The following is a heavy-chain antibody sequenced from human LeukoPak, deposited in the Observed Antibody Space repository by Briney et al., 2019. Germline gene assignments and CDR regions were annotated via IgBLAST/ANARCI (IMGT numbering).Heavy chain of an antibody. CDR3: ARHFYDSGGYYTYFDH. CDR1: RFTFSSYS. Sequence: PGGSLRLSCAASRFTFSSYSMNWVRQAPGKGLEWISYISSTSRSINCADSVKGRFTISRDTAKNSLYLQMDSLSDEDTAVYYCARHFYDSGGYYTYFDHWGQGTLVTVSS. D-gene: IGHD3-22*01. CDR2: ISSTSRSI. V-gene: IGHV3-48*02. J-gene: IGHJ4*02.